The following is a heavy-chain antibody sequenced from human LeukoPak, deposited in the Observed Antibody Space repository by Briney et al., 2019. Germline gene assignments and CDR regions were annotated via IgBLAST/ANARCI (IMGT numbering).Heavy chain of an antibody. CDR3: ARERGRPLDAFDI. CDR2: ISSSSSYI. CDR1: GFTFSSYS. D-gene: IGHD2-15*01. J-gene: IGHJ3*02. V-gene: IGHV3-21*01. Sequence: PGGSLRLSCAASGFTFSSYSMNWVRQAPGRGLEWVSSISSSSSYIYYADSVKGRFTISRDNAKNSLYLQMNSLRAEDTAVYYCARERGRPLDAFDIWGQGTMVTVSS.